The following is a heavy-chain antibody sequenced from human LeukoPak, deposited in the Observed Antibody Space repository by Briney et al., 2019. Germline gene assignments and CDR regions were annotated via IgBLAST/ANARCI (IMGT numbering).Heavy chain of an antibody. D-gene: IGHD2-21*01. CDR2: ISSGSSYI. CDR3: ARDGVEFYNWFDP. CDR1: GFTFSSYN. Sequence: GGSLRLSCAASGFTFSSYNMNWVRQAPGKGLEWVSSISSGSSYIYYSDSVQGRFTISRDNAKNSLYLQMNSLRAEDTAVYYCARDGVEFYNWFDPWGQGTLVTVSS. V-gene: IGHV3-21*01. J-gene: IGHJ5*02.